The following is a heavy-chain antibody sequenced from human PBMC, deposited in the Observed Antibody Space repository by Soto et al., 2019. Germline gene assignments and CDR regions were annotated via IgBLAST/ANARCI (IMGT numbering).Heavy chain of an antibody. CDR1: GFTLSSFT. V-gene: IGHV3-21*01. Sequence: EVQLVESGGGLVKPEGSLRLSCASSGFTLSSFTMNWVRQTPEKGLEWISSINSVSSFIYYADSVMGRFTIYRDDAKNSLYLQMNSLSAGDVAVYDCARETESYSWNDGLMDVWGQGTTVIVS. CDR2: INSVSSFI. CDR3: ARETESYSWNDGLMDV. J-gene: IGHJ6*02. D-gene: IGHD1-1*01.